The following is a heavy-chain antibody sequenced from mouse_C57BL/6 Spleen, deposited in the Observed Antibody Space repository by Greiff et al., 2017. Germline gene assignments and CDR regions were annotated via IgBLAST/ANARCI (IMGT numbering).Heavy chain of an antibody. CDR1: GYTFTSYW. J-gene: IGHJ4*01. D-gene: IGHD1-1*01. Sequence: VQLQQPGTELVKPGASVKLSCKASGYTFTSYWMHWVKQRPGQGLEWIGNINPSNGGTNYNEKFKSKATLTVDKSSSTAYMQLSSLTSEDSAVYYCARRGVYYYGSSYSYYAMDYWGQGTSVTVSS. CDR2: INPSNGGT. V-gene: IGHV1-53*01. CDR3: ARRGVYYYGSSYSYYAMDY.